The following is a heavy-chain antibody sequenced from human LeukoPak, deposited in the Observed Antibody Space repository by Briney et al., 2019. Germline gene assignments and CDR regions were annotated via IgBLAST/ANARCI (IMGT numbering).Heavy chain of an antibody. CDR3: ARSRSGNYNDAFDI. CDR1: GGSISSYY. J-gene: IGHJ3*02. D-gene: IGHD1-7*01. CDR2: INHSGST. Sequence: SETLSLTCTVSGGSISSYYWSWIRQPPGKGLEWIGEINHSGSTNYNPSLKSRVTISVDTSKNQFSLKLSSVTAADTAVYYCARSRSGNYNDAFDIWGQGTMVTVSS. V-gene: IGHV4-34*01.